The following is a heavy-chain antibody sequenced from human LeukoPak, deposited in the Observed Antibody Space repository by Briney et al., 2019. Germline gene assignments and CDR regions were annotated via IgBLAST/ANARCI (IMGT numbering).Heavy chain of an antibody. CDR3: ATSDIVATRSYFDY. CDR2: FDPEDGET. D-gene: IGHD5-12*01. Sequence: ASVKVSCKVSGYTLTELSMHWVRQAPGKGLEWMGGFDPEDGETIYAQKFQGRVTMTEDTSTDTAYMELSSLRSEDTAVYYCATSDIVATRSYFDYWGQGTLVTVSS. CDR1: GYTLTELS. J-gene: IGHJ4*02. V-gene: IGHV1-24*01.